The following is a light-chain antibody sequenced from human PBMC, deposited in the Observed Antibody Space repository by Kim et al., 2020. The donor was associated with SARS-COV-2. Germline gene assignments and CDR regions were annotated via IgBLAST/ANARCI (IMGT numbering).Light chain of an antibody. J-gene: IGLJ2*01. CDR2: EVS. Sequence: GQSITISGTGTSSDSGTYNYVSWYQQPPGKVPKLIIFEVSNRPSGVSNRFSGSKSGNMASLTISGLQAEDEADYYCSSYTSSDTGVFGGGTQLTVL. V-gene: IGLV2-14*01. CDR3: SSYTSSDTGV. CDR1: SSDSGTYNY.